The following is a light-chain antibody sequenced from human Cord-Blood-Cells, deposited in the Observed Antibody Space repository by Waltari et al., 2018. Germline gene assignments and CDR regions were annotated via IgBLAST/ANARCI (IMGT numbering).Light chain of an antibody. V-gene: IGLV2-11*01. CDR1: SSAFGCYNH. CDR3: CSYAGSYV. CDR2: DVS. J-gene: IGLJ1*01. Sequence: QSALTQPRPVSGSPGQSVTISCPGTSSAFGCYNHVSWYQQHPGKAPKLMIYDVSKRPSGVPDRFSGSKSGNTASLTISGLQAEDEADYYCCSYAGSYVFGTGTKVTVL.